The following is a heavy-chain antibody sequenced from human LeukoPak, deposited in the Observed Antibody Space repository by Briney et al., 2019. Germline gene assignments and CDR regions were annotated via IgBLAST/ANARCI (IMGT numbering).Heavy chain of an antibody. J-gene: IGHJ4*02. CDR3: ARDSHYDSSGSGDY. V-gene: IGHV3-66*01. D-gene: IGHD3-22*01. Sequence: GGSLRLSCAASGFIVSTNYMSWVRQAPGKGLEWVSVLYSGGTTYYADSVKGRFTISRDNSKNTLFLQMNSLKAEDTAVYYCARDSHYDSSGSGDYWGQGTLVTVSS. CDR1: GFIVSTNY. CDR2: LYSGGTT.